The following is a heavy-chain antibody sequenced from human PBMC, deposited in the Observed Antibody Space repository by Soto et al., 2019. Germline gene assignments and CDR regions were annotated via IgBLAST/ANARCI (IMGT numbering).Heavy chain of an antibody. CDR3: ARAESRLGELSTLDY. CDR2: INDSGST. Sequence: QVQLHQWGAGLLKPSETLSLICAVYGESFSGYYWNWIRQPPGKGLEWIGEINDSGSTNYSPYLMSRVTISVDTSKNQFSLKVNSVTAADTAVYYCARAESRLGELSTLDYWGQGILVTVSS. CDR1: GESFSGYY. V-gene: IGHV4-34*01. D-gene: IGHD3-16*02. J-gene: IGHJ4*02.